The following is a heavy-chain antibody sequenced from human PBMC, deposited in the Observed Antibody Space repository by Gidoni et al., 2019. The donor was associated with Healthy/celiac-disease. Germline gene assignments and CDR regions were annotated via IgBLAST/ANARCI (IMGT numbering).Heavy chain of an antibody. D-gene: IGHD3-10*01. CDR2: IYYSGST. V-gene: IGHV4-39*07. CDR3: AREKASGSYWEEDY. CDR1: GGSISSSSYY. J-gene: IGHJ4*02. Sequence: QLQLQESGPGLVKPSETLSLTCTVPGGSISSSSYYWGWIRQPPGKGLEWIGSIYYSGSTYYNPSLKSRVTISVDTSKNQFSLKLSSVTAADTAVYYCAREKASGSYWEEDYWGQGTLVTVSS.